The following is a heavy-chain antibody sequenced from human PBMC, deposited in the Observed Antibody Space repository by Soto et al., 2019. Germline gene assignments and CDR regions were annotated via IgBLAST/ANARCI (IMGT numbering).Heavy chain of an antibody. CDR1: GYTFTSYD. V-gene: IGHV1-8*01. J-gene: IGHJ4*02. D-gene: IGHD1-1*01. CDR3: ARRAETNGWNGFGADKYYFDF. CDR2: MNPNTGNS. Sequence: ASVKVSCKASGYTFTSYDIYWVRQATGHGLEWMGWMNPNTGNSGYAQKFQGRVTMTSDTSISTAHMELSSLRSEDTAVYYCARRAETNGWNGFGADKYYFDFWGQGTPVTVSS.